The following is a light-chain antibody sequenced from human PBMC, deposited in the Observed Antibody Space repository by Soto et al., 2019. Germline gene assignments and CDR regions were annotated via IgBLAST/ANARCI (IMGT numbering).Light chain of an antibody. Sequence: EIVVTTSPGTLSLSTGERATLSCRASRSFSSSYVAWYQHKVGQAPRLRIYAASTRATGIPDRFSGSGSATDFTLTISSLEPEDSAVYYCHHYDSSPPYTFGQGTKLEIK. CDR2: AAS. CDR3: HHYDSSPPYT. J-gene: IGKJ2*01. V-gene: IGKV3-20*01. CDR1: RSFSSSY.